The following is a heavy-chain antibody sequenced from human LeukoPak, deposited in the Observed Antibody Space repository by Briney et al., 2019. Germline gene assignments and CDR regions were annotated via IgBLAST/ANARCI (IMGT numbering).Heavy chain of an antibody. J-gene: IGHJ4*02. CDR2: ISSSGSTI. CDR1: GFTFSSYE. Sequence: GGSLRLSCAASGFTFSSYEMNWVRQAPGKGLEWVSYISSSGSTIYYADSVKGRFTISRDNAKNSLYLQMNSLRAEDTAVYYCATAHYDSSGYYYDYWGRGTLVTVSS. D-gene: IGHD3-22*01. CDR3: ATAHYDSSGYYYDY. V-gene: IGHV3-48*03.